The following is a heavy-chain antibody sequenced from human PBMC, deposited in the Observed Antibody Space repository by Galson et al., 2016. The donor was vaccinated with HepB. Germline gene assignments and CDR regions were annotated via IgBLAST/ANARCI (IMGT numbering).Heavy chain of an antibody. D-gene: IGHD3-9*01. V-gene: IGHV3-33*03. J-gene: IGHJ6*02. Sequence: SLRLSCAASGFGFSNFAMHWVRQGPGKGLEWVAVIWYDGTKKYSEDSVGGRVTISRDNSNKMVYLQMNSLRAEDTAVCYCAKGGDMEFQLRNFYYGMDVWGQGTAVTVYS. CDR3: AKGGDMEFQLRNFYYGMDV. CDR2: IWYDGTKK. CDR1: GFGFSNFA.